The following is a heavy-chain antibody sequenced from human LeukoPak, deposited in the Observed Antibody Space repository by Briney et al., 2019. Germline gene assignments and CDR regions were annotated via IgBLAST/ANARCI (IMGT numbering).Heavy chain of an antibody. D-gene: IGHD3-9*01. CDR1: GGSISSGSYY. Sequence: PSETLSLTCTVSGGSISSGSYYWSWIRQPAGKGLEWIGRIYTSGSTNYNPSLKSRVTISVDTSKNQFSLKLSSVTAADTAVYYCAREYYDILTGFDPYNWFDPWGQGTLSPSPQ. CDR3: AREYYDILTGFDPYNWFDP. V-gene: IGHV4-61*02. CDR2: IYTSGST. J-gene: IGHJ5*02.